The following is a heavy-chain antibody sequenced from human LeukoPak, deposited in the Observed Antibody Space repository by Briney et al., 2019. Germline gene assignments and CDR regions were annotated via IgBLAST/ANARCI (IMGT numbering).Heavy chain of an antibody. J-gene: IGHJ3*02. Sequence: PGGSLRLSCAASGFIFSSYAMHWVRQAPGKGLEWVAVISYDGSNKYYADSVKGRFTISRDNSKNTLYLQMNSLRAEDTAVYYCARESYVVPLPDPDAFDIWGQGTMVTVSS. CDR3: ARESYVVPLPDPDAFDI. V-gene: IGHV3-30*01. D-gene: IGHD2-8*01. CDR2: ISYDGSNK. CDR1: GFIFSSYA.